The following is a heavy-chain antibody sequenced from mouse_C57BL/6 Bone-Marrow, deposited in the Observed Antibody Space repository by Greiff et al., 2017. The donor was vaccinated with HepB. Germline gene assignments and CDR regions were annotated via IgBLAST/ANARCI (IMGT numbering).Heavy chain of an antibody. CDR2: INPNYGTT. D-gene: IGHD1-1*01. V-gene: IGHV1-39*01. CDR1: GYSFTDYN. CDR3: ARGRLLRWYFDY. Sequence: EVQLQQPGPELVKPGASVKISCKASGYSFTDYNMHWVKQSHGKSLEWIGVINPNYGTTSYNQKFKGKATLTVDQSSSTAYMQLNSLTSEDSAVYYCARGRLLRWYFDYWGQGTTLTVSS. J-gene: IGHJ2*01.